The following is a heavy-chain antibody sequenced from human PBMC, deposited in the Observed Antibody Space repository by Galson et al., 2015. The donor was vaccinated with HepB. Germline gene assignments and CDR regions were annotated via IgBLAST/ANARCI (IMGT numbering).Heavy chain of an antibody. CDR3: VRGTTAPDH. Sequence: SLRLSCAAAGFTFSNYGIGWVRQAPGTGLECVAASTTAGDTSDYAESVRGRFTVSRDSSKSTRYLQMNGLRAEETPRYFCVRGTTAPDHWAQGTLVTVSS. J-gene: IGHJ1*01. D-gene: IGHD2/OR15-2a*01. V-gene: IGHV3-23*01. CDR1: GFTFSNYG. CDR2: STTAGDTS.